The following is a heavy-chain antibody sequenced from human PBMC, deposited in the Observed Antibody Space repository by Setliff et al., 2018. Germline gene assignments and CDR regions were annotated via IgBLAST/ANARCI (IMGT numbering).Heavy chain of an antibody. V-gene: IGHV3-73*01. D-gene: IGHD3-22*01. CDR1: GFSFSDST. CDR2: IRSKDESYAT. J-gene: IGHJ6*03. Sequence: GGSLRLSCAASGFSFSDSTMDWVRQASGKGLEWLGRIRSKDESYATTYAASMKGRFTISRDDSKNTAYLQMNSLKTEDTAVYYCTRHGSFYSDSSGYYYGTDSYYYMDVWGKGTTVTVSS. CDR3: TRHGSFYSDSSGYYYGTDSYYYMDV.